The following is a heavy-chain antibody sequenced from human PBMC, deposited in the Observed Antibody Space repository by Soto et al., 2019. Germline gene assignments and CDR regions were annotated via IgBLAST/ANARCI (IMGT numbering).Heavy chain of an antibody. J-gene: IGHJ4*02. CDR1: GGSISSGDYY. Sequence: PSETLSLTCAVSGGSISSGDYYWSWIRQPPGKGLEWIGYIHYTGTTNHNPSLRGRVTMSVDTSNNQFSLKLSSVTAADTAVYYCVRVANGGFFDYWRPGNMVT. V-gene: IGHV4-61*08. D-gene: IGHD2-15*01. CDR2: IHYTGTT. CDR3: VRVANGGFFDY.